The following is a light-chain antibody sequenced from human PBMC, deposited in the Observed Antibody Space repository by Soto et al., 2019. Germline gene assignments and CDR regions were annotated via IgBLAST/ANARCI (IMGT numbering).Light chain of an antibody. V-gene: IGKV3-11*01. J-gene: IGKJ3*01. CDR3: QQRSNWPPFT. CDR2: DAS. CDR1: QSVSNY. Sequence: EIVLTQSPATLSLSPGERATLSCRASQSVSNYLAWYQQKPGQAPRLLIYDASNRATGIPARFSGSGSGTDFTLTISSLEPEDFAFYYFQQRSNWPPFTFGPGTKVDIK.